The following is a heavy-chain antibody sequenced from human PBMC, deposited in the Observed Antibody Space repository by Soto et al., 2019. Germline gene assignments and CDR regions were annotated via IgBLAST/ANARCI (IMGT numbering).Heavy chain of an antibody. D-gene: IGHD4-17*01. CDR2: IYPGDSDT. V-gene: IGHV5-51*01. CDR1: GYSFTSYW. J-gene: IGHJ6*02. CDR3: ARHLHGDYDYYYYGMDV. Sequence: PGESLKISCKGSGYSFTSYWIGWVRQMPGKGLEWMGIIYPGDSDTRYSPSFQGQVTISADKSISTAYLQWSSLKASDTAMYYCARHLHGDYDYYYYGMDVWGQGTTVTVSS.